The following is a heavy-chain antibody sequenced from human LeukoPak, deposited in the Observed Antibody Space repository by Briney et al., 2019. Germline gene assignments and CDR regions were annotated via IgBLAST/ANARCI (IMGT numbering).Heavy chain of an antibody. CDR3: AKLSLLAAAGTDFDY. CDR2: ISGSGGST. D-gene: IGHD6-13*01. J-gene: IGHJ4*02. V-gene: IGHV3-23*01. CDR1: GFIFTSYA. Sequence: GGSLRLSCAASGFIFTSYAMSWVRQAPGKGLEWVSAISGSGGSTYYADSVKGRFTISRDNSKNTLYLQMNSLRAEDTAVYYCAKLSLLAAAGTDFDYWGQGTLVTVSS.